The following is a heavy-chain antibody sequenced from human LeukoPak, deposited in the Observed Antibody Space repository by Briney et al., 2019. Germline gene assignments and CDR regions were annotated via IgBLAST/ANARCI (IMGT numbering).Heavy chain of an antibody. CDR3: ARSESYVWGSYRVDY. CDR1: GYTFTSYG. J-gene: IGHJ4*02. Sequence: GASVKVSCMASGYTFTSYGISWVRQAPGQGLEWMGWISAYNGNTNYAQKLQGRVTMTTDTSTSTAYMELRSLRSDDTAVYYCARSESYVWGSYRVDYWGQGTLVTVSS. V-gene: IGHV1-18*01. D-gene: IGHD3-16*02. CDR2: ISAYNGNT.